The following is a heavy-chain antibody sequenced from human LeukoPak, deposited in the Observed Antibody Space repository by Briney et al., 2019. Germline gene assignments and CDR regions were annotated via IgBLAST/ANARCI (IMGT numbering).Heavy chain of an antibody. Sequence: PGGSLRLSCAASGFTVSSNYMSWVRQAPGKGLEWVSVIYSGGSTYYADSVKGRFTISRDNSKNTLYLQMNSLRAEDTAVYYCAKRQYGSGSSYAFDIWGQGTMVTVSS. CDR2: IYSGGST. CDR1: GFTVSSNY. J-gene: IGHJ3*02. V-gene: IGHV3-66*01. CDR3: AKRQYGSGSSYAFDI. D-gene: IGHD3-10*01.